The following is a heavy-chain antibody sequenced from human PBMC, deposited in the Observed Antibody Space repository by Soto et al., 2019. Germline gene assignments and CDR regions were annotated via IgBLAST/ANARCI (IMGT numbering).Heavy chain of an antibody. CDR2: MSHDGSST. V-gene: IGHV3-30*04. CDR3: ARDGRDYGGNSGFFHDAFDI. CDR1: GFLFNTYA. J-gene: IGHJ3*02. D-gene: IGHD4-17*01. Sequence: QVQLVDSGGGVVQPGRSLRLSCSTSGFLFNTYAMHWVRQAPGKGLEWVAVMSHDGSSTYYADSVKGRFTISRDNSKNTLYLQMNSLRTEDTAVYYCARDGRDYGGNSGFFHDAFDIWGQGTMVTVSS.